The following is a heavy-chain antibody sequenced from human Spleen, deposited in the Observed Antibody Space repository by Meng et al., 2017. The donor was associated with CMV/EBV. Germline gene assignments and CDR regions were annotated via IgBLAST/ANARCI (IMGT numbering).Heavy chain of an antibody. D-gene: IGHD3-3*01. J-gene: IGHJ5*02. CDR3: ARGDYDFHP. CDR1: GYTFSRIG. CDR2: ISTYNGNT. V-gene: IGHV1-18*01. Sequence: ASVKVSCKASGYTFSRIGISWVRQAPGQGLEWMGWISTYNGNTKSAQKLQDRVTMTTDTSTSTAYMELRNLRSDDTAVYYRARGDYDFHPWGQGTLVTVSS.